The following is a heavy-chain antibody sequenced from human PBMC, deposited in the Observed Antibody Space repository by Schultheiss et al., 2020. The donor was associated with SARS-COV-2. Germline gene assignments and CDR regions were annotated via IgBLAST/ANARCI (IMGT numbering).Heavy chain of an antibody. CDR3: ARRGYYYGMDV. J-gene: IGHJ6*02. V-gene: IGHV4-34*01. CDR1: GGSFSGYY. Sequence: SETLSLTCAVYGGSFSGYYWSWIRQPPGKGLEWIGEINHSGSTNYNPSLKSRVTISVDTSKNQFSLKLRSVTAADTAVYYCARRGYYYGMDVWGQGTTVTVSS. CDR2: INHSGST.